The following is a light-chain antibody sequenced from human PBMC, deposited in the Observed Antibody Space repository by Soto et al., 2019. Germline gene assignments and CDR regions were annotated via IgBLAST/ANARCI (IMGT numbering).Light chain of an antibody. V-gene: IGKV2-28*01. CDR3: MQALLSLT. Sequence: DIVMTQSPLSLPVTPGEPASISCRSSQSLLHSNGYNYLDWYLQKPGQSPQLLIYLGSNRASGVPDRFSGSGSGTDFTLKISRVEAEDVGVYYCMQALLSLTFGGGTKVEI. CDR1: QSLLHSNGYNY. J-gene: IGKJ4*01. CDR2: LGS.